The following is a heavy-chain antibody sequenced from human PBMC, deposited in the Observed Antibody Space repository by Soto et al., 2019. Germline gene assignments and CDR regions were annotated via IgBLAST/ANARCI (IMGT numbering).Heavy chain of an antibody. J-gene: IGHJ5*02. CDR1: GDSVSSNSAA. CDR2: TYYRSKWYN. Sequence: PSQTLSLTCALSGDSVSSNSAAWDWSRQSPSCGLVWPGRTYYRSKWYNDDGVSVKSRITFIPDTSKTQFSLQLNSVTPEDTAVYYCARDSSNWFAPWCQGTLVTVSS. V-gene: IGHV6-1*01. CDR3: ARDSSNWFAP.